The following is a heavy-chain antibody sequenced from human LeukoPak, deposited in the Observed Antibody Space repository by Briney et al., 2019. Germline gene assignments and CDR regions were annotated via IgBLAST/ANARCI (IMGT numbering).Heavy chain of an antibody. V-gene: IGHV4-61*02. CDR1: GGSISSGSYY. J-gene: IGHJ6*02. Sequence: SSETLSLTCTVSGGSISSGSYYWSWIRQPAGKGLEWIGRIYTSGSTNYNPSLKSRVTISVDTSKNQFSLKLSSVTAADTAVYYCARDSRYVYYYGTDVWGQGTTVTVSS. CDR2: IYTSGST. D-gene: IGHD3-16*01. CDR3: ARDSRYVYYYGTDV.